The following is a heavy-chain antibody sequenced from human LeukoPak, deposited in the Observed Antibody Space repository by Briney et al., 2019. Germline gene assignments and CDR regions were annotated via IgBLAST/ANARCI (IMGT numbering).Heavy chain of an antibody. Sequence: PSETLSLTCTVSGGSISSGGYFWSWIRQHPGKGLEWIGYIYYSGSTYYNPSLKSRVTISVDKSKNQFSLKLSSVTAADTAVYYCARGQLLSRSHDYWGQGTLVTVSS. CDR3: ARGQLLSRSHDY. CDR2: IYYSGST. J-gene: IGHJ4*02. CDR1: GGSISSGGYF. V-gene: IGHV4-31*03. D-gene: IGHD2-21*02.